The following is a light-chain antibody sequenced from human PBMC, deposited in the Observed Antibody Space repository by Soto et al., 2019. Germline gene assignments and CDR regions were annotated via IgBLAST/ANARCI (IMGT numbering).Light chain of an antibody. CDR2: YAS. CDR1: QSVGNN. CDR3: QQYDDWPPIT. V-gene: IGKV3-15*01. J-gene: IGKJ5*01. Sequence: EIMMTQSPATLSVSPGERATLSCRASQSVGNNLAWYQQKPGQTPRLLIYYASTRATGIPARFSGSGSGTEFTLTISSLQSEDFALYYCQQYDDWPPITFGQGTRLEIK.